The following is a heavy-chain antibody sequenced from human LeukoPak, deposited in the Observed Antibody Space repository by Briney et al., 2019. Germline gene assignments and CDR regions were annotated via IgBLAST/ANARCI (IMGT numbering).Heavy chain of an antibody. J-gene: IGHJ4*02. V-gene: IGHV3-30*04. Sequence: GGSLRLSCAASGFTFSSYVMHWVRQAPGKGLEWVAIISYDGSNEYYADSVRGRFTISRDNSKNTLYLQMNSLRAEDTAVYYCANDGGNIVVVEYYFDYWGQGTLVTVSS. D-gene: IGHD2-15*01. CDR2: ISYDGSNE. CDR1: GFTFSSYV. CDR3: ANDGGNIVVVEYYFDY.